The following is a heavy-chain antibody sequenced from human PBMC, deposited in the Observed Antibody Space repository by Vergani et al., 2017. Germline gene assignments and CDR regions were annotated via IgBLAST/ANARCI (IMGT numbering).Heavy chain of an antibody. V-gene: IGHV1-46*03. D-gene: IGHD3-3*01. CDR3: ARGDTIFGVVIPTGGYNWFDH. CDR2: INPSGGST. J-gene: IGHJ5*02. Sequence: QVQLVQSGAEVKKPGASVKVSCKASGYTFTSYYMHWVRQAPGQGLEWMGIINPSGGSTSYAQTFQGRVTMTRDTSTSTVYMELSSLRSEDTAVYYCARGDTIFGVVIPTGGYNWFDHWGQGTLVTVSS. CDR1: GYTFTSYY.